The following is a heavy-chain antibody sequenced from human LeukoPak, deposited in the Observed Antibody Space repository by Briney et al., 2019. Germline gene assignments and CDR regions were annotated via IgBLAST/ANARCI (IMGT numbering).Heavy chain of an antibody. CDR2: IIPIFGTA. D-gene: IGHD4-17*01. CDR3: ASEPYGDYSSGYFDL. CDR1: GYTFTSYG. J-gene: IGHJ2*01. V-gene: IGHV1-69*06. Sequence: SVKVSCKASGYTFTSYGISWVRQAPGQGLEWMGGIIPIFGTANYAQKFQGRVTITADKSTSTAYMELSSLRSEDTAVYYCASEPYGDYSSGYFDLWGRGTLVTVSS.